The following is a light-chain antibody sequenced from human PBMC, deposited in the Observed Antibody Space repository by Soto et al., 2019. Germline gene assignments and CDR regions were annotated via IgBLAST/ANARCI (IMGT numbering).Light chain of an antibody. Sequence: AIQMTQSPSSLSASVGDRVTITCRASQAIGNDLAWYQQRPGKAPKLLIYAASSLQSGVPSRFSGGGSGTDFTLTISNLQPGDFATHYCLQDYNFPLSFGGGTKVEIK. CDR2: AAS. CDR3: LQDYNFPLS. J-gene: IGKJ4*01. CDR1: QAIGND. V-gene: IGKV1-6*01.